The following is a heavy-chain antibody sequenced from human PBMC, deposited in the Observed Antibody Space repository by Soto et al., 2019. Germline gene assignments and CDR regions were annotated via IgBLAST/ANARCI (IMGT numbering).Heavy chain of an antibody. CDR3: ARIPGGITGTTASSYYDMHA. CDR1: GVSLRTCGKG. CDR2: IDWDDDK. J-gene: IGHJ6*02. V-gene: IGHV2-70*20. D-gene: IGHD1-20*01. Sequence: SGPTLGKPTQTPTLACTFSGVSLRTCGKGVSWVRQPPGEALEWLALIDWDDDKYYSTSLKTRLTISKDTSKNQVVLTMTNMDPVDTATYYCARIPGGITGTTASSYYDMHARRHAPPVTV.